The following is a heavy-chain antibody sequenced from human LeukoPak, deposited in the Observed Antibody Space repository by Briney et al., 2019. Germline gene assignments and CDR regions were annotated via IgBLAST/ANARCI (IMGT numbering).Heavy chain of an antibody. CDR1: GFTFSSYE. CDR3: ARDRSTGLKY. CDR2: ISSSGRTI. V-gene: IGHV3-48*03. Sequence: QSGGSLRLSCAASGFTFSSYEMTWVRQAPGKGLEWVSYISSSGRTIYYADSVKGRFTISRDNAKNSGHLQMTSLRGEDTVVYYCARDRSTGLKYWGQGTLVTVS. D-gene: IGHD3/OR15-3a*01. J-gene: IGHJ4*02.